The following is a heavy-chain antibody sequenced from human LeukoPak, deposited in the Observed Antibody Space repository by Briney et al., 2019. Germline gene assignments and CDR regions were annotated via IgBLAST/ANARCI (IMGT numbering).Heavy chain of an antibody. CDR3: APLQGAAAAVLDC. CDR1: GFTVSSNY. Sequence: GGSLRLSCAASGFTVSSNYMSWVRQAPGKGLEWVSVIYSGGSTYYADSVKGRFTISRDNARNSLYLQMNSLRDEDTAVYYCAPLQGAAAAVLDCWGQGALVTVSS. D-gene: IGHD6-13*01. V-gene: IGHV3-53*01. J-gene: IGHJ4*02. CDR2: IYSGGST.